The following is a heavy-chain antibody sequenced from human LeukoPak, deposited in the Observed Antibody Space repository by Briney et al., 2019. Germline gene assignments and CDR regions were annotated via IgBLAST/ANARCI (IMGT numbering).Heavy chain of an antibody. D-gene: IGHD2-15*01. Sequence: GGSLILSCAASGFTFTNNFMSWFRQAPGKGLEWVSAIISSSSYTYYADSVKGRFTISRDDAKNSLYLQMNSLRAEDTAVYYCAKELAPCSGGSCYVPNWFDPWGQGTLVTVSS. J-gene: IGHJ5*02. V-gene: IGHV3-21*01. CDR2: IISSSSYT. CDR3: AKELAPCSGGSCYVPNWFDP. CDR1: GFTFTNNF.